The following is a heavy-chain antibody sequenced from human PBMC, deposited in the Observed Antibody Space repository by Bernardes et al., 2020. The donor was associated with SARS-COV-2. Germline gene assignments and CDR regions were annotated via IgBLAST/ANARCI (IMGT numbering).Heavy chain of an antibody. CDR3: ARRLIVEDRAGLDY. V-gene: IGHV3-21*05. D-gene: IGHD2-15*01. J-gene: IGHJ4*02. CDR1: GFIFSSYS. Sequence: GGFLRLSCAASGFIFSSYSMYWVRQTPGKGLEWVSHIGPSSRDISCADSVKGRFTTSRDDAKNSLFLQMESLTAEDTAVYYCARRLIVEDRAGLDYWGQGTLVTVSS. CDR2: IGPSSRDI.